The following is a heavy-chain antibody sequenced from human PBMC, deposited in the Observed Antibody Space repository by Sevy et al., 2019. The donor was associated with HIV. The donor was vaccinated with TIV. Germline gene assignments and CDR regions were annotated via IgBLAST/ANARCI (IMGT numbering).Heavy chain of an antibody. Sequence: GGSLRLSCAASGFTLSNAWMSWVRQAPGKGLEWVGRIKSKTDGGTTDYAAPVKGRFTISRDDSKNTLYLQMNSLKTEDTAVYYCTTSFPYYDFWSGYYWGYYYYGMDVWGQGTTVTVSS. CDR3: TTSFPYYDFWSGYYWGYYYYGMDV. J-gene: IGHJ6*02. CDR2: IKSKTDGGTT. CDR1: GFTLSNAW. V-gene: IGHV3-15*01. D-gene: IGHD3-3*01.